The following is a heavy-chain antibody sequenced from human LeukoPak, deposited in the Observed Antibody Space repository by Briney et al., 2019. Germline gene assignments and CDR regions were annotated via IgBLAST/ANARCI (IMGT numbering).Heavy chain of an antibody. Sequence: GGSLRLSRAASGFTFSSYSMNWVRQAPGKGLEWVSSISSSSSYIYYADSVKGRFTISRDNAKNSLYLQMNSLRAEDTAMYYCARDPGARDSSGYSHYWGQGTLVTVSS. D-gene: IGHD3-22*01. J-gene: IGHJ4*02. V-gene: IGHV3-21*01. CDR3: ARDPGARDSSGYSHY. CDR2: ISSSSSYI. CDR1: GFTFSSYS.